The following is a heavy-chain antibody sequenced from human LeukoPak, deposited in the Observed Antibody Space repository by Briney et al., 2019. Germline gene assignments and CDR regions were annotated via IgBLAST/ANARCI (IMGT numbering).Heavy chain of an antibody. D-gene: IGHD1-1*01. V-gene: IGHV4-4*07. J-gene: IGHJ4*02. CDR3: ARGRRQLERRFDY. CDR2: IYTSGST. CDR1: GGSISSYC. Sequence: SETLSLTCTVSGGSISSYCWSWIRQPAGKGLEWIGRIYTSGSTNYNPSLKSRVTMSVDTSKNQFSLKLSSVTAADTAVYYCARGRRQLERRFDYWGQGTLVTVSS.